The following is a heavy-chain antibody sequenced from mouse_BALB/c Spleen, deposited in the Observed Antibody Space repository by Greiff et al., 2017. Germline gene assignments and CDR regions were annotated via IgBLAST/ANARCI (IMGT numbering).Heavy chain of an antibody. J-gene: IGHJ4*01. CDR1: GFNIKDTY. Sequence: VQLKQSGAELVKPGASVKLSCTASGFNIKDTYMHWVKQRPEQGLEWIGRIDPANGNTKYDPKFQGKATITADTSSNTAYLQLSSLTSEDTAVYYCARMYGPDYAMDYWGQGTSVTVSS. V-gene: IGHV14-3*02. CDR3: ARMYGPDYAMDY. D-gene: IGHD1-1*01. CDR2: IDPANGNT.